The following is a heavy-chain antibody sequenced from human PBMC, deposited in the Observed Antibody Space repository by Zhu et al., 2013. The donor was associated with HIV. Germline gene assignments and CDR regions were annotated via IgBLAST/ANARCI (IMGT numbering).Heavy chain of an antibody. J-gene: IGHJ4*02. CDR2: ISGYNGDT. D-gene: IGHD4-17*01. V-gene: IGHV1-18*01. CDR1: AGFFSNYA. CDR3: ARVAPTTVTIMVRVTT. Sequence: QVRLLQSGAEVKKPGASVKVSCKASAGFFSNYAISWVRQAPGQGLEWMGWISGYNGDTNYAQKLQGRVIMTTDTSTNTAYMDLRSLRSDDTAMYYCARVAPTTVTIMVRVTTWGQGTLVTVSS.